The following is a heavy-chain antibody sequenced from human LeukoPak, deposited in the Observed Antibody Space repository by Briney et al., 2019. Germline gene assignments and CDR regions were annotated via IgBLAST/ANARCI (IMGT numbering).Heavy chain of an antibody. CDR2: IYYSGST. CDR1: GGSISSSSYY. D-gene: IGHD4-17*01. CDR3: ARGRTTVTPHGAFDI. Sequence: SETLSLTCTVSGGSISSSSYYWSWIRQPPGKGLEWIGYIYYSGSTNYNPSLKSRVTISVDTSKNQFSLKLSSVTAADTAVYYCARGRTTVTPHGAFDIWGQGTMVTVSS. J-gene: IGHJ3*02. V-gene: IGHV4-61*05.